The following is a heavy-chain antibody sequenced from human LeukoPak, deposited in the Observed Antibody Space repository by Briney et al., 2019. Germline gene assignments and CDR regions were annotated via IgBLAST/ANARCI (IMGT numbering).Heavy chain of an antibody. D-gene: IGHD4-17*01. V-gene: IGHV3-23*01. CDR2: ISGSGGST. CDR1: GFTFSSYA. J-gene: IGHJ1*01. Sequence: GGSLRLSCAASGFTFSSYAMSWVRQAPGKGLEWVSGISGSGGSTYYADSVKGRFTISRDNSKKTLYLQMNSLRAEDTAVYYCAKEIYGDPTGGRFQHWGQGTLVTVSS. CDR3: AKEIYGDPTGGRFQH.